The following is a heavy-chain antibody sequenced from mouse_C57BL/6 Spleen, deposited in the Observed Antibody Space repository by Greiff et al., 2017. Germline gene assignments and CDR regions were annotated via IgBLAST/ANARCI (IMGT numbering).Heavy chain of an antibody. CDR3: ATAYDYDVPFAY. Sequence: QVQLQQSGPELVKPGASVKISCKASGYAFSSSWLNWVKQRPGKGLEWIGRIYPGDGDTKYNGKFKGKATLTADKSSSTAYMQLSSLTSEDSAVYFCATAYDYDVPFAYWGQGTLGTVSA. V-gene: IGHV1-82*01. J-gene: IGHJ3*01. CDR1: GYAFSSSW. CDR2: IYPGDGDT. D-gene: IGHD2-4*01.